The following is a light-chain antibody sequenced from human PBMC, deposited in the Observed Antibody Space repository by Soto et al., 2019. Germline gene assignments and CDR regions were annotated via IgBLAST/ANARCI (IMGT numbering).Light chain of an antibody. CDR2: DVS. J-gene: IGKJ1*01. CDR1: QSISSW. V-gene: IGKV1-5*01. CDR3: QKYNTFWT. Sequence: DIQMTQSPSTLSASVGDRVTITCRASQSISSWLAWYQQKPGKAPKLLIYDVSSLKSGVPSRFSGSGSGTEFTLTITSLQPDDVATYYCQKYNTFWTFGQGTKVDIK.